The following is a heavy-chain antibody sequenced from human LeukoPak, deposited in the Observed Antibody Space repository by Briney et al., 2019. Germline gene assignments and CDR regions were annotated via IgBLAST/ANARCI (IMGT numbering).Heavy chain of an antibody. CDR2: ITSSSMYI. Sequence: GGSLRLSCAASGFTFSNYNMNWVRQTPGKGLEWVSSITSSSMYIYYADSVKGRFTISRDNAKNSLSLQMNSLRAEDTAVYYCARDLMGIAYRGAFYYWGQGTLVTVSS. CDR3: ARDLMGIAYRGAFYY. J-gene: IGHJ4*02. CDR1: GFTFSNYN. V-gene: IGHV3-21*01. D-gene: IGHD6-13*01.